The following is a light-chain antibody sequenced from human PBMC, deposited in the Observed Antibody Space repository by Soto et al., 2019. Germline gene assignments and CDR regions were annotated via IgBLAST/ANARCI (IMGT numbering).Light chain of an antibody. CDR3: NSYTSSSTYV. CDR1: SSDVGGYNY. V-gene: IGLV2-14*01. Sequence: QSALTQPASVSGSPGQSITISCTGTSSDVGGYNYVSWFQQHPGKAPKLMIYDVRNRPSAISNRFSGSKSGNTASLTISGLQAEDEADYYCNSYTSSSTYVFGTGTKLTVL. J-gene: IGLJ1*01. CDR2: DVR.